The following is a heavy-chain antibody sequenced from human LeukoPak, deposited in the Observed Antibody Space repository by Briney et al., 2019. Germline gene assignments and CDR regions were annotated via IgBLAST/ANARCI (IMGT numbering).Heavy chain of an antibody. CDR1: GGSISSYY. V-gene: IGHV4-4*07. D-gene: IGHD3-3*01. J-gene: IGHJ4*02. Sequence: SETLSLTCTVSGGSISSYYWSWIRQPAGKGLEWIGRIYTSGSTNYNPSLKSRVTMSVDTSKNQFSLKLSSVTAADTAVYYCARVIPDYDFQPGPTYFDYWGQGTLVTVSS. CDR3: ARVIPDYDFQPGPTYFDY. CDR2: IYTSGST.